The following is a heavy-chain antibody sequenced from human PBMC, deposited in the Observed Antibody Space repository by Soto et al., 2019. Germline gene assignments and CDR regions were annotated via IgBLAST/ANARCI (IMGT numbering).Heavy chain of an antibody. Sequence: QVQLVESGGGVVQPGRSLRLSCAASGFTFSSYGMHWVRQAPGKGLEWVAVIWYDGSNKYYADSVKGRFTISRDNSKNTLDLQMNSLRAEDTAVYYCARGIAVAGRPFDYWGQGTLVTVSS. J-gene: IGHJ4*02. D-gene: IGHD6-19*01. CDR3: ARGIAVAGRPFDY. CDR2: IWYDGSNK. V-gene: IGHV3-33*01. CDR1: GFTFSSYG.